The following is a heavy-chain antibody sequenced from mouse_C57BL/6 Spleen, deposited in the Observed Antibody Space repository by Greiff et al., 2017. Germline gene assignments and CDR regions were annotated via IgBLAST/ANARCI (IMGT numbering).Heavy chain of an antibody. J-gene: IGHJ4*01. CDR2: IYPGDGDT. D-gene: IGHD3-2*02. V-gene: IGHV1-82*01. CDR3: ARETAQAFYAMDD. Sequence: QVQLQQSGPELVKPGASVKISCKASGYAFSSSWMTWVKQRPGKGLEWIGRIYPGDGDTNYNGKFKGKATLTADKSSSTAYMQLSSLTSEDSAVYFCARETAQAFYAMDDRGQGTSVTVAS. CDR1: GYAFSSSW.